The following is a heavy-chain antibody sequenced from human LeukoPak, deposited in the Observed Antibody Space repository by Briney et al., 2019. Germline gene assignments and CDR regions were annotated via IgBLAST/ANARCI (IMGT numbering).Heavy chain of an antibody. CDR1: GYSISSGYY. CDR2: IYHSGST. Sequence: PSETLSLTCAVSGYSISSGYYWGWIRQPPGKGQEWIGSIYHSGSTYYNPSLKSRVTISVDTSKNQFSLKLSSVTAADTAVYYCARGAGGLQLWPGDYWGQGTLVTVSS. J-gene: IGHJ4*02. D-gene: IGHD5-18*01. CDR3: ARGAGGLQLWPGDY. V-gene: IGHV4-38-2*01.